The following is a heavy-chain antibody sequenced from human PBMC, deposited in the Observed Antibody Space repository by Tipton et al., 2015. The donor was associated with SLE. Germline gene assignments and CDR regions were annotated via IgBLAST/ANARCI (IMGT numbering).Heavy chain of an antibody. Sequence: LRLSCVVYGGSFSGCYGSWIRQPPGKGLEWIGEIIYGGSTNYNPALKSRVTISVDTSQNQISLKVKSVTAADTAVYYCARVQRFLRVPSYYYYMDVWGKGTTVTVSS. V-gene: IGHV4-34*12. CDR2: IIYGGST. J-gene: IGHJ6*03. D-gene: IGHD3-3*01. CDR3: ARVQRFLRVPSYYYYMDV. CDR1: GGSFSGCY.